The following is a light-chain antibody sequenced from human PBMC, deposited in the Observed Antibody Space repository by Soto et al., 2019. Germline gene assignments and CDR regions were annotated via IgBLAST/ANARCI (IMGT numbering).Light chain of an antibody. V-gene: IGLV2-8*01. Sequence: QSALTQPPSASGSLGQSVTISCTGTSSDVGGYNYVSWYQQHPGKAPKLMIYEASKRPSGVPDRFSGSKSGNTASLTVSGLQAEDEADYYCSSYAGSNNFGVFGTGTKLTVL. CDR3: SSYAGSNNFGV. CDR1: SSDVGGYNY. J-gene: IGLJ1*01. CDR2: EAS.